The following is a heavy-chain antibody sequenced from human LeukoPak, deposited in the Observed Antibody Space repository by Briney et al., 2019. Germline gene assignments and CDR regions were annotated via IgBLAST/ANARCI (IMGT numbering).Heavy chain of an antibody. D-gene: IGHD5-18*01. Sequence: GGSLRLSCAASGFTFSSYSMNWVRQAPGKGLEWVSSISSSSSYIYYADSVKGRFTISRDNAKNSLYLQMNSLRAEDTAVYYCARTDTAMAGDAFDIWGQGTMVTVSS. V-gene: IGHV3-21*01. CDR3: ARTDTAMAGDAFDI. J-gene: IGHJ3*02. CDR2: ISSSSSYI. CDR1: GFTFSSYS.